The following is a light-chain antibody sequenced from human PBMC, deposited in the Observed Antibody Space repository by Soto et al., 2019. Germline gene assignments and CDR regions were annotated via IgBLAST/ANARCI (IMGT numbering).Light chain of an antibody. CDR2: GAS. CDR1: QSVSSSY. Sequence: IVLAQSPGTLSLHPGESPTLSCRASQSVSSSYLAWYQQKPGQAPRLLIYGASSRATGIPDRFSGSGSGTDFTLTISRLEPEDFAVYYCQQYGGSFRVFGPGTKVDIK. CDR3: QQYGGSFRV. V-gene: IGKV3-20*01. J-gene: IGKJ3*01.